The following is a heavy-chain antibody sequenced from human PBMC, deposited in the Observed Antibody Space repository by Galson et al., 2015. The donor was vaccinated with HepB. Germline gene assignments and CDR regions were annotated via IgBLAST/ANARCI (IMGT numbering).Heavy chain of an antibody. D-gene: IGHD3-9*01. CDR2: ISGSGGST. Sequence: SLRLSCAASGFTFSSYAMSWVRQAPGKGLEWVSAISGSGGSTYYADSVKGRFTISRNNSKNTLYLQMNSLRAEDTAVYYCAKGFLLVNFDWFSYFDYWGQGTLVTVSS. V-gene: IGHV3-23*01. CDR1: GFTFSSYA. J-gene: IGHJ4*02. CDR3: AKGFLLVNFDWFSYFDY.